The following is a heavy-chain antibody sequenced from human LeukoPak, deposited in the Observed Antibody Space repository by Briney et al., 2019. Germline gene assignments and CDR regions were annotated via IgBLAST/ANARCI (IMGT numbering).Heavy chain of an antibody. V-gene: IGHV3-23*01. Sequence: GGSLRLSCAASGFTFSSYAMSWVRQAPGKGLEWVSAISGSGGSTYYADSVKGRFTISRDNSKNTLYLQMNSLRAEDTAVYYCARGTIAAAGYYYYGMDVWGQGTTVTVSS. CDR1: GFTFSSYA. CDR2: ISGSGGST. J-gene: IGHJ6*02. CDR3: ARGTIAAAGYYYYGMDV. D-gene: IGHD6-13*01.